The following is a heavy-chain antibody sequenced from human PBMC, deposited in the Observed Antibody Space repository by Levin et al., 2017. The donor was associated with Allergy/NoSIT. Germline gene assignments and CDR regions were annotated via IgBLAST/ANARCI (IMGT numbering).Heavy chain of an antibody. Sequence: GGSLRLSCTGSGFTFGDYAMSWVRQAPGKGLEWVGFIRNKAHGGTSEYAASANGRLTISRDDSIIIAYLQMNSLKTDDPAVYFCDRGGQPNYDYNWGSYRDGYFDYWGQGTLVTVSS. CDR3: DRGGQPNYDYNWGSYRDGYFDY. V-gene: IGHV3-49*04. J-gene: IGHJ4*02. D-gene: IGHD3-16*02. CDR2: IRNKAHGGTS. CDR1: GFTFGDYA.